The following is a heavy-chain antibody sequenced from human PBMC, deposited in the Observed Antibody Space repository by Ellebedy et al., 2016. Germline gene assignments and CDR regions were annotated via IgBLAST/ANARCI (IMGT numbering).Heavy chain of an antibody. J-gene: IGHJ5*02. CDR2: ISSSSSYI. CDR3: ARGGESEQDHAHS. D-gene: IGHD1-14*01. Sequence: GESLKISCAASGFTFSSYSMNWVRQAPGKGLEWVSSISSSSSYIYYADSVKGRFTISRDNAKNSLYLQMNSLRAEDTAVYYCARGGESEQDHAHSWGQGTLVTVSS. CDR1: GFTFSSYS. V-gene: IGHV3-21*01.